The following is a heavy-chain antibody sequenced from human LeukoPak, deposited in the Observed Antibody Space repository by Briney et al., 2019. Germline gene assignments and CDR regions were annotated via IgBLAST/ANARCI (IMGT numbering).Heavy chain of an antibody. CDR1: GFTFSYYW. J-gene: IGHJ4*02. D-gene: IGHD2-21*02. Sequence: GGSLRLSCVASGFTFSYYWMSWVRQAPGKGLEWVSAISGSGGSTYYADSVKGRFTISRDNSKNTLYLQMNSLRAEDTAVYYYAIEVRAGLVVTGYFDYWGQGTLVTVSS. CDR3: AIEVRAGLVVTGYFDY. CDR2: ISGSGGST. V-gene: IGHV3-23*01.